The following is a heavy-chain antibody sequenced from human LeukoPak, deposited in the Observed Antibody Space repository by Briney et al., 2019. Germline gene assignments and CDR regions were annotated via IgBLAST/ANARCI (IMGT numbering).Heavy chain of an antibody. D-gene: IGHD3-10*01. CDR1: GYSISSGNY. V-gene: IGHV4-38-2*02. CDR3: AIAGSGSYRLRWFDP. J-gene: IGHJ5*02. Sequence: PSETLSLTCTVSGYSISSGNYWDWIRQPPGKGLEWIGSIYHSGSTYYNPSLKSRVTISVDTSKNQFSLKLSSVTAADTAVYYCAIAGSGSYRLRWFDPWGQGTLVTVSS. CDR2: IYHSGST.